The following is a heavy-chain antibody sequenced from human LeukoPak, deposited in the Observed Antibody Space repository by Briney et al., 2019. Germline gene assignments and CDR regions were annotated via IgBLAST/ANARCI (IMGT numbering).Heavy chain of an antibody. D-gene: IGHD1-7*01. J-gene: IGHJ4*02. CDR2: IYYSGST. Sequence: SETLSLTCTVSGGAISNYYWSWIRQPPGKGLEWIGYIYYSGSTNYNPSLKNRVTITLDTSKNQFSLKLTSVTAADTAVYYCARSGGTWIYNYWGQGTLVTVSS. CDR3: ARSGGTWIYNY. CDR1: GGAISNYY. V-gene: IGHV4-59*01.